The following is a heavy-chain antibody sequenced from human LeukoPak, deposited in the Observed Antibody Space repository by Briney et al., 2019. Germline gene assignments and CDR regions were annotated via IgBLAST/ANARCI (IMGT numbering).Heavy chain of an antibody. Sequence: SETLSLTCTVSGGSISSSSYYWGWIRQPPGKGLEWIGSIYYSGSTYYNPSLKSRVTISVDTSKNQFSLKLSSVTAADTAVYYCARGFLYYYDSSGYVAYWGQGTLVTVSS. V-gene: IGHV4-39*01. CDR2: IYYSGST. CDR3: ARGFLYYYDSSGYVAY. CDR1: GGSISSSSYY. D-gene: IGHD3-22*01. J-gene: IGHJ4*02.